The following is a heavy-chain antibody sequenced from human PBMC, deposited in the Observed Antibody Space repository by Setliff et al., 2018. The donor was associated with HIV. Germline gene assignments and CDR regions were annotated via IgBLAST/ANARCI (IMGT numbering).Heavy chain of an antibody. V-gene: IGHV4-59*01. CDR2: IYDSGSP. D-gene: IGHD4-17*01. Sequence: PSETLSLTCTVSGGSTSIEYWSWIRQPPGKGLEWIGYIYDSGSPKYNPSLKSRVTISIDTSKSQISLELSSVTAADTAVYYCARDPPGYGDANDYWGQGTLVTVSS. CDR3: ARDPPGYGDANDY. J-gene: IGHJ4*02. CDR1: GGSTSIEY.